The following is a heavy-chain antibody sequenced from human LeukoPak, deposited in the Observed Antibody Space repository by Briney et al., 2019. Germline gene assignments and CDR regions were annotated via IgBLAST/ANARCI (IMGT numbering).Heavy chain of an antibody. CDR1: GGSISSYY. J-gene: IGHJ5*02. Sequence: PSETLSLTCTVSGGSISSYYWSWIRQPPGKGLEWIGYIYYSGSTNYNPSLKSRVTISVDTSKNQFSLKLSSVTAADTAMYYCARHTGYSSGWYDLNLPWFDPWGQGTLVTVSS. D-gene: IGHD6-19*01. CDR2: IYYSGST. CDR3: ARHTGYSSGWYDLNLPWFDP. V-gene: IGHV4-59*08.